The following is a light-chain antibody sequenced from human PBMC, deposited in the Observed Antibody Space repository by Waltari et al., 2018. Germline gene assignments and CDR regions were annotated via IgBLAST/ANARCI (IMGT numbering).Light chain of an antibody. J-gene: IGKJ1*01. Sequence: DVVMTQSPLSLHVTLGQPASIPCRSSQSLLNRCGNTFLNGFQQRPGQSPRRLIYQVSNRDSGVPDRFRGSGSGTDFTLTISRVQSEDVGVYSCMRCTHLPRTFGQGTQVEIK. CDR1: QSLLNRCGNTF. V-gene: IGKV2-30*01. CDR3: MRCTHLPRT. CDR2: QVS.